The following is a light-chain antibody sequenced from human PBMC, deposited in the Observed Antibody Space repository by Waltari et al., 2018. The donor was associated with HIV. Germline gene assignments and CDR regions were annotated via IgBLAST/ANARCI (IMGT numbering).Light chain of an antibody. Sequence: QSVLTQPPSVSGAPGQRVPIPCTVSSSHNGAGYDVHWYQQLPGTAPKLLIYGNSNRPSGVPDRFSGSKSGTSASLAITGLQAEDEADYYCKSYDSSLSGVFGGGTKLTVL. CDR3: KSYDSSLSGV. CDR2: GNS. V-gene: IGLV1-40*01. CDR1: SSHNGAGYD. J-gene: IGLJ3*02.